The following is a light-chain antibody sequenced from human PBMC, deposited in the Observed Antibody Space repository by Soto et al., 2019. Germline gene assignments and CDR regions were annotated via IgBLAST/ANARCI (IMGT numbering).Light chain of an antibody. Sequence: QSVLTQPASVSGSPGQSITISCTGTSSDIGTYDYVSWYQHHPGKAPKLMIYEVTNRPSGVSDRFSGSKSGNTASLTISGLQAEDEADYFCSSYSISTAYLFGTGTKVTVL. CDR3: SSYSISTAYL. J-gene: IGLJ1*01. CDR1: SSDIGTYDY. CDR2: EVT. V-gene: IGLV2-14*01.